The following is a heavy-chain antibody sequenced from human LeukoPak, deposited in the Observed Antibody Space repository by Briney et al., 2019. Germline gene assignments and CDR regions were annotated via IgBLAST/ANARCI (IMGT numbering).Heavy chain of an antibody. J-gene: IGHJ4*02. V-gene: IGHV5-10-1*01. Sequence: GESLKISCKGSGYIFTSYWISWVRQMPGKGLEWMGRIDPSDSYTNYSPSFQGHVTISADKSISTAYLQWSSLKASDTAMYYCARQIDGSGSYFFTIDYWGQGTLVTVSS. CDR3: ARQIDGSGSYFFTIDY. CDR2: IDPSDSYT. D-gene: IGHD3-10*01. CDR1: GYIFTSYW.